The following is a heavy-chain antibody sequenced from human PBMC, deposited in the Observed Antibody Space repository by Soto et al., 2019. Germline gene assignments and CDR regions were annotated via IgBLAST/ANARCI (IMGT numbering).Heavy chain of an antibody. Sequence: ASVKVSCKASGYTFTSYAMHWVRQAPGQRLEWMGWINAGNGNTKYSQKFQGRVTITRDTSASTAYMELSSLRSEDTAVYYCARDLGDSSGWYTLINYYYYGMDVWGQGTTVIVSS. J-gene: IGHJ6*02. D-gene: IGHD6-19*01. V-gene: IGHV1-3*01. CDR3: ARDLGDSSGWYTLINYYYYGMDV. CDR1: GYTFTSYA. CDR2: INAGNGNT.